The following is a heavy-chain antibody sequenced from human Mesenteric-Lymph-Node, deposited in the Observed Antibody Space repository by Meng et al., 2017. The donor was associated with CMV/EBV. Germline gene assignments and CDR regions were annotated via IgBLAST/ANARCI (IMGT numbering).Heavy chain of an antibody. D-gene: IGHD2-2*01. CDR1: GFRFDDRA. Sequence: GGSLRLSCTGSGFRFDDRALNWVRQAPGKGLEWVSSISSSSSYIYYADSVKGRFTISRDNAKNSLYLQMNSLRAEDTAVYYCARELSSTRAGYYYYYGMDVWGQGTTVTVSS. CDR3: ARELSSTRAGYYYYYGMDV. CDR2: ISSSSSYI. V-gene: IGHV3-21*01. J-gene: IGHJ6*02.